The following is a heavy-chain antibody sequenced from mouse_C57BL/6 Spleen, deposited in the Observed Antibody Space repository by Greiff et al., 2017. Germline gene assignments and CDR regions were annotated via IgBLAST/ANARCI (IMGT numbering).Heavy chain of an antibody. V-gene: IGHV1-82*01. Sequence: VQLQQSGPELVKPGASVKISCKASGYAFSSSWMNWVKQRPGKGLEWIGRIYPGDGDTNYNGKFKGKATLTADKSSSTAYMQLSSLTSEDSAVYFCAREGGTPRGFAYWGQGPLVTVSA. D-gene: IGHD3-3*01. CDR3: AREGGTPRGFAY. CDR2: IYPGDGDT. J-gene: IGHJ3*01. CDR1: GYAFSSSW.